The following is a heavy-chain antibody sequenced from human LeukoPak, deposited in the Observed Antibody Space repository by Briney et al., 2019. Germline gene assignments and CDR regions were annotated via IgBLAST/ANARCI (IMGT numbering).Heavy chain of an antibody. CDR1: GGSSSGYY. CDR3: ARRGPPRTLLRGVKSGWFDP. J-gene: IGHJ5*02. D-gene: IGHD3-10*01. Sequence: SETLSLTCVYGGSSSGYYWSWIRQPPGKGLEWIGEINHSRSTNYNPSLKSRVTISVDTSKNQFSLKLSSVSAADTAVYYCARRGPPRTLLRGVKSGWFDPWGQGTLVTVSS. CDR2: INHSRST. V-gene: IGHV4-34*01.